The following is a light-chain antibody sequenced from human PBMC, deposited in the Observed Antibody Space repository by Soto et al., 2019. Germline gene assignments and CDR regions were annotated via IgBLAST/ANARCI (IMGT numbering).Light chain of an antibody. J-gene: IGKJ1*01. CDR3: QQYHSFPWT. CDR2: WTS. CDR1: QSLLSSSTRKNY. V-gene: IGKV4-1*01. Sequence: IVVTQSPDSLAVSLGERATIHCRSSQSLLSSSTRKNYLAWYQQRVVQPPKLLIYWTSTRQSGVPDRFSGRGSGTDFTLTIDGLQAEDVSVYFCQQYHSFPWTFGQGTKVEIK.